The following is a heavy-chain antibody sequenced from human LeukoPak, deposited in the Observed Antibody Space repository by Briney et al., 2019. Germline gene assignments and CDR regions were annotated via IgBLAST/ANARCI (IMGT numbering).Heavy chain of an antibody. D-gene: IGHD1-26*01. CDR3: ARSRYSGSYGYFQH. J-gene: IGHJ1*01. V-gene: IGHV4-59*01. CDR2: IYYSGST. Sequence: SETLSLTCTVSGGSISSYYWSWIRQPPGKGLEWIGYIYYSGSTNYNPSLKSRVTISVDTSKNQFSLKLSSVTAADTAVYYCARSRYSGSYGYFQHWGQGTLVTVSP. CDR1: GGSISSYY.